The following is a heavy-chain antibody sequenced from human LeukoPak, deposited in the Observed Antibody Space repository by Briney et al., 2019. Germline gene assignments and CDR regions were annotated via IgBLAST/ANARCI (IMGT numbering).Heavy chain of an antibody. CDR3: VREYFYNSSGSRALRY. V-gene: IGHV3-30*02. D-gene: IGHD3-22*01. CDR2: IWYDGSNN. J-gene: IGHJ4*02. Sequence: GGSLRLSCAASGFTFSNYAIHWVRQAPGKGLEWVGFIWYDGSNNYHADSVKGRFTISRDNSKNTVHLQMNSLRAEDAAVYYCVREYFYNSSGSRALRYWGQGTLVTVSS. CDR1: GFTFSNYA.